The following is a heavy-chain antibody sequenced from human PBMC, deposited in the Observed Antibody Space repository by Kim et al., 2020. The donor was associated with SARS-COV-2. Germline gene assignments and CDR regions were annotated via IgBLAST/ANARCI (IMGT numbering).Heavy chain of an antibody. J-gene: IGHJ4*02. D-gene: IGHD3-3*01. Sequence: LKTRVTISLDTSKNQFSRKLSAVTAADTAVYYCARAASDFWSGYDLLFDYWGQGTLVTVSS. CDR3: ARAASDFWSGYDLLFDY. V-gene: IGHV4-39*01.